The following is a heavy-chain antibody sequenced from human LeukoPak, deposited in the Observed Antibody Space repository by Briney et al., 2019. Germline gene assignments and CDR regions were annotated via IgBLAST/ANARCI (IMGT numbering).Heavy chain of an antibody. CDR3: ARWSGTTGIYWYFDL. CDR2: IYYSGST. CDR1: GGSISSYY. V-gene: IGHV4-59*01. D-gene: IGHD1-1*01. Sequence: SETLSLTCTVSGGSISSYYWSWIRQPPGKGLEWIGYIYYSGSTNYNPSLTSRVTISVDTSKNQFSLKLSSVTAADTAVYYCARWSGTTGIYWYFDLWGRGTLVTVSS. J-gene: IGHJ2*01.